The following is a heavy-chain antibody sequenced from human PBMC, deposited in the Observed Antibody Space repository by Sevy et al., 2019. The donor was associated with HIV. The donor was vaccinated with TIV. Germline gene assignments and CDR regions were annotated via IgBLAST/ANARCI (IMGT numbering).Heavy chain of an antibody. Sequence: SETLSLSCTVSGVSISSYYWSWIRQPPGKGLEWIGYIYNNGRIRYNSSPMSRVTISVDTSKNQVSLRLTSVTATETAVYYCARDMVRGHDVLPFSYGMDVWGQGTTVTVSS. CDR3: ARDMVRGHDVLPFSYGMDV. CDR2: IYNNGRI. J-gene: IGHJ6*02. CDR1: GVSISSYY. V-gene: IGHV4-59*01. D-gene: IGHD3-10*01.